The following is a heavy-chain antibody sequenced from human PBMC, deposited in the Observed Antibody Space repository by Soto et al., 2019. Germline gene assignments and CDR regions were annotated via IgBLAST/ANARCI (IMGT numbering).Heavy chain of an antibody. CDR3: AKAEQPGEEYNYGMDV. CDR1: GFTFDDYT. CDR2: ISWDGGST. J-gene: IGHJ6*02. D-gene: IGHD3-10*01. Sequence: DVQLVESGGVVVQPGGSLRLSCAASGFTFDDYTMHWVRQAPGKGLEWVSLISWDGGSTYYADSVKGRFTISRDNSKNSLYLQMNSLRTEDTALYYCAKAEQPGEEYNYGMDVWGQGTTVTVSS. V-gene: IGHV3-43*01.